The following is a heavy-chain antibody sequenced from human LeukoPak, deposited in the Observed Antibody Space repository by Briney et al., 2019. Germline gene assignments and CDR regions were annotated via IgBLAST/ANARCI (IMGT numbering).Heavy chain of an antibody. D-gene: IGHD5-18*01. V-gene: IGHV4-59*08. Sequence: PSETLSLTCTVSGGSISSYYWSWLRQPPGKGLEWMGYIYYSGSTNYNPSLKSRVTISVDTSKNQFSLKLSSVTAADTAVYYCARLGGRAYSYVGDFDYWGQGTLVTVSS. J-gene: IGHJ4*02. CDR2: IYYSGST. CDR1: GGSISSYY. CDR3: ARLGGRAYSYVGDFDY.